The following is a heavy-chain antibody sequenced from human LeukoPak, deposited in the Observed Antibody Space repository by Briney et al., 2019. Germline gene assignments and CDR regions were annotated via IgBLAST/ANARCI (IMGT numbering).Heavy chain of an antibody. Sequence: VASVKVSCKASGYTFTGYYMHWVRQAPGQGLEWMGWINPNSGDTNYAQKFQGRVTMTRDTSISTAYMELSRLRSDDTAVFFCARDFRFLSGTDDAFDIWGQGTMVTVSS. CDR1: GYTFTGYY. V-gene: IGHV1-2*02. D-gene: IGHD1-20*01. J-gene: IGHJ3*02. CDR2: INPNSGDT. CDR3: ARDFRFLSGTDDAFDI.